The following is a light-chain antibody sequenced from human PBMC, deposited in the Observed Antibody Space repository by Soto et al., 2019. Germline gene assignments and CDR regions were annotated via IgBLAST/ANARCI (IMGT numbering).Light chain of an antibody. CDR1: QSAGNF. V-gene: IGKV3-11*01. J-gene: IGKJ5*01. Sequence: EIVVTQSPATLSVSPGETASLSCIASQSAGNFLAWYQQKRGQAPRLLMYDASNRASGVPARFSGSGSGTDFTLTISSLEPEDFAVYYCQQRNNWPRSTFGQGTRLEIK. CDR2: DAS. CDR3: QQRNNWPRST.